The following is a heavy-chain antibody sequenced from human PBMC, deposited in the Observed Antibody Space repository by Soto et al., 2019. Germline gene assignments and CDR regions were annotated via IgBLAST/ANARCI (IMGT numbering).Heavy chain of an antibody. CDR3: ARVYCSGGSCYSIDY. CDR2: INPSGST. Sequence: QVQLVQSGAEVKKPGASVKVSCKASGYTFTSYYMHWERQAPGQGLEWMGLINPSGSTSYAQKFQGSVTMTRDTSTSTVYMELCSLRSEDTAVYYCARVYCSGGSCYSIDYWGQGTLVTDSS. J-gene: IGHJ4*02. CDR1: GYTFTSYY. D-gene: IGHD2-15*01. V-gene: IGHV1-46*03.